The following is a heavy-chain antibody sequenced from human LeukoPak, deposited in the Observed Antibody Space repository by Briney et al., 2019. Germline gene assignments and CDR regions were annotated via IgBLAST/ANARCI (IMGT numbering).Heavy chain of an antibody. CDR3: ARGEGDLRD. V-gene: IGHV3-20*04. CDR2: INWNGGSS. D-gene: IGHD3-16*01. Sequence: GGSLRLSCAASGFMFADYGMTWVRQVPGKGLEWVSGINWNGGSSGYVDSVKGRFTISRDNAKNALFLQMNNLRAEDTAFYYCARGEGDLRDWGQGTLVIISS. J-gene: IGHJ4*02. CDR1: GFMFADYG.